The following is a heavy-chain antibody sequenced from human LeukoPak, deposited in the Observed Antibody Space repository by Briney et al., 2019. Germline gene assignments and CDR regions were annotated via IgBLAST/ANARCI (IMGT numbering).Heavy chain of an antibody. D-gene: IGHD3-16*01. CDR1: GYSFSTYW. CDR3: ARVTINFDYYPDAFDI. J-gene: IGHJ3*02. Sequence: KVGESLQISCKGSGYSFSTYWIGWVRQLAGKGLEWVGIIYPGDSDTRYSPSFQGQVTISADKSITTAYLQWSSLKASDTAMYYCARVTINFDYYPDAFDIWGQGTMVTVSS. V-gene: IGHV5-51*01. CDR2: IYPGDSDT.